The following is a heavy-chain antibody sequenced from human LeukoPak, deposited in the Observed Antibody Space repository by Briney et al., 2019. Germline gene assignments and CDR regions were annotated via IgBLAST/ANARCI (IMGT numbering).Heavy chain of an antibody. CDR1: GFTFSSYW. V-gene: IGHV3-74*01. D-gene: IGHD3-22*01. CDR2: INSDGSST. J-gene: IGHJ4*02. CDR3: ARGDDYYDSSGYLFDY. Sequence: GGSLRLSCAASGFTFSSYWMHWVRQAPGKGLVWVSRINSDGSSTSYADSVKGRFTISRDNAKNTLYLQMNSLRAEDTAVYHCARGDDYYDSSGYLFDYWGQGTLVTISS.